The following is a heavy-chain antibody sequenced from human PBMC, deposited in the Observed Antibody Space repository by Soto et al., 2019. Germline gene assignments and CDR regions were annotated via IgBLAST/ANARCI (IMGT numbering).Heavy chain of an antibody. Sequence: SETLSLTCTVSGGSISSGGYYWSWIRQHPGKGLEWIGYIYYSGSTYYNPSLKSRVTISVGTSKNQFSLKLSSVTAADTAMYYCARARGYSYGSNWFDPWGQGTLVTVSA. V-gene: IGHV4-31*03. CDR1: GGSISSGGYY. D-gene: IGHD5-18*01. CDR3: ARARGYSYGSNWFDP. CDR2: IYYSGST. J-gene: IGHJ5*02.